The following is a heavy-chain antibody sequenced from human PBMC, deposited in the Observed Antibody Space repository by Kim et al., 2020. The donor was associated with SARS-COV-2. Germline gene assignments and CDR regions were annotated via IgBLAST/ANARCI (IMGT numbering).Heavy chain of an antibody. D-gene: IGHD5-12*01. CDR2: T. CDR3: ARAPRDGYNDY. Sequence: TTYTPSLKSRVTISVDTSKNQFSLKLSSVTAADTAVYYCARAPRDGYNDYWGQGTLVTVSS. J-gene: IGHJ4*02. V-gene: IGHV4-59*01.